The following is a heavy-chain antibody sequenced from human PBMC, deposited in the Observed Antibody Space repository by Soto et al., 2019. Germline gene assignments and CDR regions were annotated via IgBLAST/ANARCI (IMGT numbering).Heavy chain of an antibody. D-gene: IGHD6-13*01. CDR2: INPSGGST. CDR1: GYTFTSYY. J-gene: IGHJ6*02. Sequence: GXSVKVSFKASGYTFTSYYMHWVRQAPGQGLEWMGIINPSGGSTSYAQKFQGRVTMTRDTSTSTVYMELSSLRSEDTAVYYCARDQRYSSSWSLYSGMDVWGQGTKVTVYS. V-gene: IGHV1-46*01. CDR3: ARDQRYSSSWSLYSGMDV.